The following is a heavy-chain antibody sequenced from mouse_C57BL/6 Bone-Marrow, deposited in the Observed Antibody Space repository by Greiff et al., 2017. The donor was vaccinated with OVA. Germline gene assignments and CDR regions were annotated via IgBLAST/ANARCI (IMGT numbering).Heavy chain of an antibody. D-gene: IGHD1-1*01. J-gene: IGHJ4*01. CDR3: VGLRGTPYRYAMDY. CDR1: GFSFNTYA. Sequence: DVQLVESGGGLVQPKGSLKLSCAASGFSFNTYAMNWVRQAPGTGLEWVARIRSKSNNYATYYADSVKARFTISRDDSESMLYLQMNNLKTEDTAMYYCVGLRGTPYRYAMDYWGQGTSVTVSS. CDR2: IRSKSNNYAT. V-gene: IGHV10-1*01.